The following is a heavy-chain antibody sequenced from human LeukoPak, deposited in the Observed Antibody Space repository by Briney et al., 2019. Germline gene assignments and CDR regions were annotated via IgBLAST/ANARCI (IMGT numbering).Heavy chain of an antibody. CDR1: GFTFSKYT. D-gene: IGHD1-14*01. CDR3: AKDFTPDGIWDIDY. CDR2: IYGGGSGST. Sequence: GGSLRLSCVASGFTFSKYTMSWVRQAPGKGLEWVSGIYGGGSGSTFYAESVKGRFTISRDNSKNTLYLQMNSLSDEDTAIYYCAKDFTPDGIWDIDYWGRGTLITVSS. J-gene: IGHJ4*02. V-gene: IGHV3-23*01.